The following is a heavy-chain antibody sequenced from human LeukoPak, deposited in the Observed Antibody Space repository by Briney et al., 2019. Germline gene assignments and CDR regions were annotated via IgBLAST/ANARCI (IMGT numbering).Heavy chain of an antibody. CDR3: ARVGYYHRSGYYLPY. V-gene: IGHV4-34*01. D-gene: IGHD3-22*01. J-gene: IGHJ4*02. CDR2: VNHSGST. CDR1: GGSFSPYY. Sequence: SETLSLTCAVYGGSFSPYYWSWIRQPPGKGLEWIGEVNHSGSTSYNLSLKSRVTISVDTSKNQFSLKLSSVIAADTAVYYCARVGYYHRSGYYLPYWGQGALVTVSS.